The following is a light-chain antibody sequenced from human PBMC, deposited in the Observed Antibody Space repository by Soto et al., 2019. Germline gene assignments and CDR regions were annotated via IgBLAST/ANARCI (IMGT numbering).Light chain of an antibody. J-gene: IGKJ5*01. V-gene: IGKV1-13*02. Sequence: AIQLTQSPSSLSASVGDRVTITCRASQDIRGALAWYQQKPGKAPKMLIYDVSTLESGVPLRFSGSSSGTDFTLTISSLQPVDFATYYCQQFNRYPITFGQGTRLEI. CDR2: DVS. CDR3: QQFNRYPIT. CDR1: QDIRGA.